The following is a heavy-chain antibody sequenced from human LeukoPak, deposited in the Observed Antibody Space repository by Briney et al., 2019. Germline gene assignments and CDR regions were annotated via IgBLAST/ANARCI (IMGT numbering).Heavy chain of an antibody. Sequence: ASVKASCKASGYTFTSYGISWVRQAPGQGLEWMGWISAYNGNTNYAQKLQGRVTMTTDTSTSTAYMELRSLRSDDTAVYYCARGLGSSGAAPSDAFDIWGQGTMVTVSS. V-gene: IGHV1-18*01. CDR1: GYTFTSYG. D-gene: IGHD3-22*01. CDR3: ARGLGSSGAAPSDAFDI. J-gene: IGHJ3*02. CDR2: ISAYNGNT.